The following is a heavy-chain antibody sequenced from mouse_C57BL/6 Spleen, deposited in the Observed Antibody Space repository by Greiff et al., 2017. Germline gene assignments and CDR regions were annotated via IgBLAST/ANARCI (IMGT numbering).Heavy chain of an antibody. Sequence: EVQLVESGGGLVQPGGSMKLSCVASGFTFSNYWMNWVRQSPEKGLEWVAQIRLKSDNYATNYAESVKGRFTISRDDSKSNVYLQMNNLRAEDTGIYYCTRGLGDWGQGTTLTVSS. CDR3: TRGLGD. J-gene: IGHJ2*01. V-gene: IGHV6-3*01. CDR1: GFTFSNYW. D-gene: IGHD3-3*01. CDR2: IRLKSDNYAT.